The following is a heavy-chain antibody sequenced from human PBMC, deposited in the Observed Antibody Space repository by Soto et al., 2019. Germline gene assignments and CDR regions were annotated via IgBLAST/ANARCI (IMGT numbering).Heavy chain of an antibody. D-gene: IGHD6-19*01. V-gene: IGHV1-69*12. CDR3: ARDLGGGSSGWFGNWFDP. CDR2: FLPIFGSA. J-gene: IGHJ5*02. CDR1: GDTFSKYG. Sequence: QVQLVQSGAEVKKPGSSVKVSCKASGDTFSKYGISWVRQAPGQGLEWMGGFLPIFGSANYAQKFHGRVTITADESTSTGYMEVSSLRSEDTATYYCARDLGGGSSGWFGNWFDPWGQGTLVTVSS.